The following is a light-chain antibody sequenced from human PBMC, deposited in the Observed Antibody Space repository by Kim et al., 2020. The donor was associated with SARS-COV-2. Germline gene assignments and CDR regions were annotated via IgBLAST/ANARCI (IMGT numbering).Light chain of an antibody. J-gene: IGKJ2*01. CDR1: QSIKSY. V-gene: IGKV1-39*01. CDR2: AAS. CDR3: QQSYSIPPT. Sequence: SSPVGDRGTSTLRANQSIKSYLNWYQQIPRKAPNLLIYAASSLQSGVPTRFRGTGSWTDFTLTISGLQPEDFATYYCQQSYSIPPTFGQGTKLEI.